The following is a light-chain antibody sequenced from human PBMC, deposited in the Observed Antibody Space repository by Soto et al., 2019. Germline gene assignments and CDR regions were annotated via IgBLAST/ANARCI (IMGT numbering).Light chain of an antibody. CDR1: QNINNY. Sequence: QIPQNISSHPASVVDRDTITFQASQNINNYLNWYQQNPGRAPKLLIYDASNLEAGVPSRFRGSGSGTDFTFTISRLQPEDIATYYCQQYENLPPFGQ. V-gene: IGKV1-33*01. CDR2: DAS. CDR3: QQYENLPP. J-gene: IGKJ5*01.